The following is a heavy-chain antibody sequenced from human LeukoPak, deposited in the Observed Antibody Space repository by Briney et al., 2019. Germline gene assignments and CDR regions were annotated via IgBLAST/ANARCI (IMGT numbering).Heavy chain of an antibody. CDR3: ASFTMVRGKGDAFDI. CDR2: IYYSGST. CDR1: GGSISSYY. Sequence: PSETLSLTCTVSGGSISSYYWSWIRQPPGKGLEWIGYIYYSGSTNYNPSLKSRVTISVDTSKNQFSPKLSSVTAADTAVYYCASFTMVRGKGDAFDIWGQGTMVTVSS. V-gene: IGHV4-59*08. J-gene: IGHJ3*02. D-gene: IGHD3-10*01.